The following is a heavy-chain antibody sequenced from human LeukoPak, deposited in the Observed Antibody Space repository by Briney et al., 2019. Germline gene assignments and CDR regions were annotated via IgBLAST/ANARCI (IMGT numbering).Heavy chain of an antibody. Sequence: SVKVSCKASGGTFSSCAISWVRQAPGQGLEWMGGIIPIFGTANYAQKFQGRVTITADESTSTAYMELSSLRSEDTAVYYCARSHGRDGYSYSLGYWGQGTLVTVSS. D-gene: IGHD5-24*01. V-gene: IGHV1-69*13. CDR1: GGTFSSCA. CDR3: ARSHGRDGYSYSLGY. CDR2: IIPIFGTA. J-gene: IGHJ4*02.